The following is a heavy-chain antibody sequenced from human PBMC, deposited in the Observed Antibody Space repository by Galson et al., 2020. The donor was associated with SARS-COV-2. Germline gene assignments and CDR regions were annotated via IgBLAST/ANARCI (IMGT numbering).Heavy chain of an antibody. CDR2: IKQDGSEK. CDR3: ARVGSSSWYFDY. V-gene: IGHV3-7*03. CDR1: GFTFNSYW. D-gene: IGHD6-13*01. J-gene: IGHJ4*02. Sequence: GEPLKISCAASGFTFNSYWMSWVRQAPGKGLEWVANIKQDGSEKYYVDSVKGRFTISRDNAKNSLYLQMNSLRAEDTAVYYCARVGSSSWYFDYWGQGTLVTVSS.